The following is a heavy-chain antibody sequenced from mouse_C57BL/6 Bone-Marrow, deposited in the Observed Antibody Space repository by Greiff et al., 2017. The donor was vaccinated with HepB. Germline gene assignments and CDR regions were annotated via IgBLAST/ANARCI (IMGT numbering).Heavy chain of an antibody. J-gene: IGHJ4*01. CDR1: GYTFTNYW. CDR2: IYPGGGYT. CDR3: AHIGYGSSYNYAMDY. D-gene: IGHD1-1*01. V-gene: IGHV1-63*01. Sequence: QVQLQQSGAELVRPGPSVKMSCKASGYTFTNYWIGWAKQRPGHGLEWIGDIYPGGGYTNYNEKFKGKATLTADKSSSTAYMQFSSLTSEDSAIYYCAHIGYGSSYNYAMDYWGQGTSVTVSS.